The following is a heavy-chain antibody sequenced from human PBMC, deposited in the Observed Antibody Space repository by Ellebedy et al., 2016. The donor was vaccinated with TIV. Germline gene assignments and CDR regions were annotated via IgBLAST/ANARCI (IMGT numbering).Heavy chain of an antibody. V-gene: IGHV3-33*01. D-gene: IGHD1-26*01. J-gene: IGHJ3*01. Sequence: PGGSLRLSCTASGLTFSTHNLHWVRHAPGKGLEWVAVIGHAGSNKYYAASLEGRLTISRDNSKNKLYLKMNSLRPDYTAVYYCARVGWDLVAASDVWGHGTMVTVSS. CDR2: IGHAGSNK. CDR1: GLTFSTHN. CDR3: ARVGWDLVAASDV.